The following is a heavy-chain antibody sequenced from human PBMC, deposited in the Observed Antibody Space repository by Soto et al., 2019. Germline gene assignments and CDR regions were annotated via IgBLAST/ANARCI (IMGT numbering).Heavy chain of an antibody. V-gene: IGHV3-66*01. D-gene: IGHD6-13*01. CDR3: ATGACIAGFGILPTPLCYNGFHD. Sequence: GGSLRLSCAASGFTVSSNYMSWVRQAPWKGLEWVSVIYSGGSTYYADSVKGRFTISRDNSKNTLYLQMNSLRAEDTAVYYCATGACIAGFGILPTPLCYNGFHDRGQCRTVSVSS. J-gene: IGHJ6*02. CDR1: GFTVSSNY. CDR2: IYSGGST.